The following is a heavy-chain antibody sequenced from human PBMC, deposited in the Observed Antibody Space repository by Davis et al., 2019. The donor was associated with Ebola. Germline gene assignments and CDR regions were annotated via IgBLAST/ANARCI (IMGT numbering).Heavy chain of an antibody. CDR2: IIPIFGTA. J-gene: IGHJ4*02. CDR3: AREYSGYDPGGYFDY. D-gene: IGHD5-12*01. CDR1: GGTFSSYA. Sequence: SVKVSCKASGGTFSSYAISWVRQAPGQGLEWMGGIIPIFGTANYAQKFQGRVTITEDKSTSTAYMELSSLRSEDTAVYYCAREYSGYDPGGYFDYWGQGTLVTVSS. V-gene: IGHV1-69*06.